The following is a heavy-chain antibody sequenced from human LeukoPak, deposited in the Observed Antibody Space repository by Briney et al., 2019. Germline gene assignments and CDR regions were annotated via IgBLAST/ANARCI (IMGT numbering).Heavy chain of an antibody. Sequence: ASVKVSCKASGYTFTGYYMHWVRQAPGQGLEWMGWINPNSGGTGYAQKFQGRVTMTRDTSTSTTYMELTRLTSDDTAVYYCARDGYTFGDNWFDPWGQGTLVTVSS. D-gene: IGHD5-18*01. V-gene: IGHV1-2*02. CDR1: GYTFTGYY. CDR2: INPNSGGT. CDR3: ARDGYTFGDNWFDP. J-gene: IGHJ5*02.